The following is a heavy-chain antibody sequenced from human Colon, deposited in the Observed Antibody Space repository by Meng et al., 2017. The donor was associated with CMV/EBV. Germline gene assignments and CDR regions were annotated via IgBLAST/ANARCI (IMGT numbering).Heavy chain of an antibody. CDR1: GAPIRSGGEY. V-gene: IGHV4-39*07. Sequence: LLEEAGLELAKPVETLFFPCTGCGAPIRSGGEYWAWFRQRHGKRLVWIGSMYFSGIADYNPSLKSRVTRSLHATQKQFSLRLTSVTAADSAVYFCARDLTNKWFYYWGQGTLVTVSS. CDR2: MYFSGIA. J-gene: IGHJ4*02. CDR3: ARDLTNKWFYY. D-gene: IGHD1-26*01.